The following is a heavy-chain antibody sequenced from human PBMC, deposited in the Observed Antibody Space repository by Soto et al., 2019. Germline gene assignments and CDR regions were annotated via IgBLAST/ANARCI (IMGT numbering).Heavy chain of an antibody. CDR1: GFTFSDYY. Sequence: QVQLVESGGGLVKPGVSLRLSCAASGFTFSDYYMSWIRRAPGKGLEWVSYINSSSTYTNYADSVTGRFTISRDNAKNSLYLQMNSLRAEDTAVYYCARIIAAAGGRRYFDLWGRGTLVTVSS. CDR3: ARIIAAAGGRRYFDL. V-gene: IGHV3-11*05. CDR2: INSSSTYT. D-gene: IGHD6-13*01. J-gene: IGHJ2*01.